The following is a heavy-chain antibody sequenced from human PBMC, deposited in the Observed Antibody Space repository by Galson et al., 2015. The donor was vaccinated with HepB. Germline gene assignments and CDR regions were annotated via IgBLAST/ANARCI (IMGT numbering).Heavy chain of an antibody. V-gene: IGHV3-23*01. J-gene: IGHJ4*02. CDR2: ISGSGGST. CDR1: GFTFSSYA. D-gene: IGHD3-3*01. Sequence: SLRLSCAASGFTFSSYAMSWVRQAPGKGLEWVSAISGSGGSTYYADSVKGRFTISRDNSKNTLYLQMNSLRAEDTAVYYCAKVQITNDFWSGYSNYFDYWGQGTLVTVSS. CDR3: AKVQITNDFWSGYSNYFDY.